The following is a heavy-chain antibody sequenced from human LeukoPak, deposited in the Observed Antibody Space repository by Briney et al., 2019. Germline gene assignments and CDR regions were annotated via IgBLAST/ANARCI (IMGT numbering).Heavy chain of an antibody. CDR1: GGFISGYY. CDR3: ARHYGGHCGGDCYSFDY. D-gene: IGHD2-21*02. CDR2: IYSSGST. J-gene: IGHJ4*02. V-gene: IGHV4-59*08. Sequence: PSETLSLTCTVSGGFISGYYWSWIRQPPGKRLEWIGYIYSSGSTNYNPSLKSRVTISVDTSKNQFSLKLTSVAAADRAVYYCARHYGGHCGGDCYSFDYWGQGALVTVSS.